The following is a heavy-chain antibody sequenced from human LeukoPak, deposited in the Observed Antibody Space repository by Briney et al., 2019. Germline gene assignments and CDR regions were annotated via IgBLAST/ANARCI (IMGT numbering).Heavy chain of an antibody. V-gene: IGHV3-30*18. CDR3: AKDRIVISFGDVSKH. J-gene: IGHJ1*01. CDR1: GFIFSTFG. Sequence: PGGSLRLSCAASGFIFSTFGMHWVRQAPGKGLEWVALISHDESNKHYADSVKGRFTISRDNSKNTLYLQMNSLRVEDTAIYYCAKDRIVISFGDVSKHWGQGTLVTVSS. D-gene: IGHD3-10*01. CDR2: ISHDESNK.